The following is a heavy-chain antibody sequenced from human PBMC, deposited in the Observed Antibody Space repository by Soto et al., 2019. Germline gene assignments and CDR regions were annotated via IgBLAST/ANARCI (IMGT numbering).Heavy chain of an antibody. CDR2: ISSSSSVI. CDR1: GFILIDCA. D-gene: IGHD7-27*01. V-gene: IGHV3-48*01. J-gene: IGHJ6*03. Sequence: PGGSLRLSCATSGFILIDCAMNWVRQAPGKGLEWVSYISSSSSVIDYADSVKGRFTVSRDNARNSLYLQMNSLRAEDTAVYYCARDLSWGSNWYYYMDVWGKGTTVTVSS. CDR3: ARDLSWGSNWYYYMDV.